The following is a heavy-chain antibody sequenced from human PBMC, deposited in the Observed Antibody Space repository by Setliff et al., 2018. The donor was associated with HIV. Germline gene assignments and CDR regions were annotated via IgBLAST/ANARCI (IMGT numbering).Heavy chain of an antibody. V-gene: IGHV1-46*01. Sequence: ASVKVSCKASGYTFTSYSLHWVRQAPGQGLEWMGVINPSGGSTAYAENFQGRVTMTRDTSASTAHMELSSLRSEDTAVYYCARDSRYGSGSYYTDNSFDYWGQGTLVTVSS. D-gene: IGHD3-10*01. CDR3: ARDSRYGSGSYYTDNSFDY. CDR1: GYTFTSYS. CDR2: INPSGGST. J-gene: IGHJ4*02.